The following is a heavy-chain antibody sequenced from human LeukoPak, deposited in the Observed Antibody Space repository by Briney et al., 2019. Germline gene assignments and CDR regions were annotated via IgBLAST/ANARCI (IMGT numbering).Heavy chain of an antibody. Sequence: SETLSLTCTVSGGSISSYYWTWIRQPAGRGLEWIGRIYSGGSTNYNPSLKSRVTVSLDTSKNQFSLKLSSVTAADTAMYYCARGYSNSWSYFDHWGQGTLVTVSS. D-gene: IGHD6-13*01. V-gene: IGHV4-4*07. J-gene: IGHJ4*02. CDR2: IYSGGST. CDR3: ARGYSNSWSYFDH. CDR1: GGSISSYY.